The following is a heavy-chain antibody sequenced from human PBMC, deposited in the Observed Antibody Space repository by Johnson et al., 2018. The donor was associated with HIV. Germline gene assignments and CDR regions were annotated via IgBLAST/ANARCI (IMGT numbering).Heavy chain of an antibody. V-gene: IGHV3-30*04. J-gene: IGHJ3*02. CDR1: GFTFSSYA. Sequence: QMQLVESGGGVVQPGRSLRLSCAASGFTFSSYAMHWVRQAPGKGLEWVAVISYDGSNKYYADSVKGRFTISRDNSKNTLYLQRNSLRAEDTAVYYCARDGGSTRGDAFDIWGQGTMVTVSS. CDR2: ISYDGSNK. CDR3: ARDGGSTRGDAFDI. D-gene: IGHD1-26*01.